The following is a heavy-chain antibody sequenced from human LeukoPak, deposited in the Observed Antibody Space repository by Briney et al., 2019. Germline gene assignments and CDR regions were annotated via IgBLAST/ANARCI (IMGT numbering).Heavy chain of an antibody. CDR1: GGSISSGDYY. CDR2: IYYSGST. J-gene: IGHJ3*02. Sequence: SETLSLTCTVSGGSISSGDYYWSWIRQPPGKGLEWIGYIYYSGSTNYNPSLKSRVTISVDTSKNQFSLKLSSVTAADTAVYYCASSYYYDSGPWALGAFDIWGQGTVVTVSS. CDR3: ASSYYYDSGPWALGAFDI. D-gene: IGHD3-10*01. V-gene: IGHV4-30-4*01.